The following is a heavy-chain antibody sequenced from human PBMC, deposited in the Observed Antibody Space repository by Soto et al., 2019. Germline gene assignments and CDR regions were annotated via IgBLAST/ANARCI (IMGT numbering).Heavy chain of an antibody. Sequence: PGGSLRLSCAASGFTFSSYSMNWVRQAPGKGLEWVSSINSSSSNIYYADSVKGRFNISRDNAKNSLYLQMNSLRDEDTAVYFFARDLPVCSGGSCSKDNWFDPWGQGTLVTVSS. CDR1: GFTFSSYS. CDR2: INSSSSNI. J-gene: IGHJ5*02. CDR3: ARDLPVCSGGSCSKDNWFDP. D-gene: IGHD2-15*01. V-gene: IGHV3-21*01.